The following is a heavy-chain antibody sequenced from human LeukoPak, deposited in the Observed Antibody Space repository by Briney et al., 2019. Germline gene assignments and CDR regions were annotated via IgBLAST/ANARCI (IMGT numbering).Heavy chain of an antibody. Sequence: SETLSLTCTVSGGSISSSSYYWGWIRQPPGKGLEWIGSIYYSGSAYYIPSLKSRVTISVDTSKNQFSLKLSSVTAADTAVYYCARQRVRDRFGYWGQGTLVTVSS. J-gene: IGHJ4*02. D-gene: IGHD3-10*01. CDR3: ARQRVRDRFGY. CDR2: IYYSGSA. CDR1: GGSISSSSYY. V-gene: IGHV4-39*01.